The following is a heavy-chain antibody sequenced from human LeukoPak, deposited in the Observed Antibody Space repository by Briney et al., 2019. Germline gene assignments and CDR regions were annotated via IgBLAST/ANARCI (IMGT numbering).Heavy chain of an antibody. CDR2: ISYDGSNK. V-gene: IGHV3-30*04. Sequence: PGRSLRLSCAASGFTFSSYAMHWVRQAPGKGLEWVAVISYDGSNKYYADSVKGRFTISRDNSKNTLYLQMNSLRAEDTAVYYCARDRQQLDYWGQGTLVTVSS. CDR3: ARDRQQLDY. CDR1: GFTFSSYA. D-gene: IGHD6-13*01. J-gene: IGHJ4*02.